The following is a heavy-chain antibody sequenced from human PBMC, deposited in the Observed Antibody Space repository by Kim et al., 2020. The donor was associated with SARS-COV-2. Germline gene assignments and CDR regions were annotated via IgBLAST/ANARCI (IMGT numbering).Heavy chain of an antibody. CDR2: ISSSSSYI. J-gene: IGHJ5*02. Sequence: GGSLRLSCAASGFTFSSYSMNWVRQAPGKGLEWVSSISSSSSYIYYADSVKGRFTISRDNAKNSLYLQMNSLRAEDTAVYYCARDHGAADNWFDPWGQGTLVTVSS. D-gene: IGHD6-13*01. CDR3: ARDHGAADNWFDP. V-gene: IGHV3-21*04. CDR1: GFTFSSYS.